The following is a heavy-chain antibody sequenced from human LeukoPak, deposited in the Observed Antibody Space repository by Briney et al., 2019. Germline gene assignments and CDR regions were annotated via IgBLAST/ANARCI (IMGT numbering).Heavy chain of an antibody. CDR3: ARDEYGSGGYYDY. Sequence: GGSPRLSCAASGFTFSSYWMTWVRQAPGKGLEWVANIKQDGSEKNYMDSVKGRFTISRDNAKGSLYLQMNSLRAEDTAVYYCARDEYGSGGYYDYWGQGALVTVSS. CDR2: IKQDGSEK. D-gene: IGHD3-10*01. CDR1: GFTFSSYW. V-gene: IGHV3-7*01. J-gene: IGHJ4*02.